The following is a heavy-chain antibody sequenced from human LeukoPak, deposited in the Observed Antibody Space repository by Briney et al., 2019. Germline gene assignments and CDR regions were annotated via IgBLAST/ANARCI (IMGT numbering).Heavy chain of an antibody. CDR1: GFTFSSYA. Sequence: GGSLRLSCAASGFTFSSYAMHWVRQAPGKGLEWAAVISYDESNKYYADSVKGRFTISRDNSKNTMYLQMNSLRTEDTAVYYCARETGSAVGSTDFDYWGQGTLVTVSS. CDR2: ISYDESNK. D-gene: IGHD4-17*01. CDR3: ARETGSAVGSTDFDY. J-gene: IGHJ4*02. V-gene: IGHV3-30-3*01.